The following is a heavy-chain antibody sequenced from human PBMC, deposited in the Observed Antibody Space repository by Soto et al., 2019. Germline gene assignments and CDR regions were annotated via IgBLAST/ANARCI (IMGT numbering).Heavy chain of an antibody. CDR1: GVSISSYF. CDR2: VYYSVST. D-gene: IGHD3-10*01. V-gene: IGHV4-59*01. CDR3: AGSRTRGIIIDY. J-gene: IGHJ4*02. Sequence: PSETLSLTCTVSGVSISSYFWSWIRQPPGKGLEWIGYVYYSVSTNYNPSLKSRVTISVDTSKNQFSLKLNSVTAADTAAYYCAGSRTRGIIIDYWGQGTLVTVSS.